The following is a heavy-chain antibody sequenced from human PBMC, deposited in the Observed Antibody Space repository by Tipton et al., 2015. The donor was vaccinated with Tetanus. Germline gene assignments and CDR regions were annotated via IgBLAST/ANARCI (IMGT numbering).Heavy chain of an antibody. CDR1: GSTFSDYS. D-gene: IGHD3-9*01. CDR2: ISGSSNYI. V-gene: IGHV3-21*01. J-gene: IGHJ4*02. CDR3: ARVHTPGLLGRYPLDY. Sequence: GSLRLSCAASGSTFSDYSMNWVRQAPGKGLEWVSSISGSSNYINYADSVKGRFTISRANARNSLYLQMNSLRGDDTGVYFCARVHTPGLLGRYPLDYWGQGTLVTVSS.